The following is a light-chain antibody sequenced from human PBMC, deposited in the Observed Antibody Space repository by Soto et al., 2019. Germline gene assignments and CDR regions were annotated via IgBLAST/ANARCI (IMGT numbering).Light chain of an antibody. CDR3: QSYDRSLSGTI. J-gene: IGLJ2*01. V-gene: IGLV1-40*01. CDR1: TSNIGAGYD. CDR2: INI. Sequence: QLVLTQPPSVSGAPGQRVTISCTGSTSNIGAGYDVNWYQQLPGTAPKLLIYININRPSGVPDRFSGSKSGTSASLTITGLQTEDEADYFCQSYDRSLSGTIFGGGTKVTVL.